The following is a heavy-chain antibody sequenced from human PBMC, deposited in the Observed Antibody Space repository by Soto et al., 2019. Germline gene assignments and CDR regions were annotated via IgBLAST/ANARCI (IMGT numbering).Heavy chain of an antibody. CDR2: IKSKTDGGTT. V-gene: IGHV3-15*07. J-gene: IGHJ4*02. Sequence: SVSNAWMNWVRPAPGKGLEWVGRIKSKTDGGTTDYAAPVKGRFTISRDDSKNTLYLQMNSLKTEDTAVYYCTTDLSGYCISTSCSQIDYWGQGTLVTVSS. D-gene: IGHD2-2*01. CDR1: SVSNAW. CDR3: TTDLSGYCISTSCSQIDY.